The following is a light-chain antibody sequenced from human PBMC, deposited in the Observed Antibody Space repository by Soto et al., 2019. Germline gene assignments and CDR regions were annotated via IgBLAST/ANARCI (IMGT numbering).Light chain of an antibody. Sequence: QSALTQPASMSGSPGQSITISCTGTNSDIGAYNSVSWYQQHPGMPPQLMIYDVSYRPSGISSRFSGSKSGNTASLTISGLQAADEADYYCSSYTTSSVRVFGGGTKLTVL. V-gene: IGLV2-14*03. J-gene: IGLJ2*01. CDR2: DVS. CDR3: SSYTTSSVRV. CDR1: NSDIGAYNS.